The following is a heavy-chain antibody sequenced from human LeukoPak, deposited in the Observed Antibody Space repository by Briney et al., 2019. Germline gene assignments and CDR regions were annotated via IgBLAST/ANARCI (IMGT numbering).Heavy chain of an antibody. CDR1: GGSISSSSYY. J-gene: IGHJ4*02. Sequence: SETLSLTCTVSGGSISSSSYYWGWIRQPPGKGLEWIGSIYYSGSTYYNPSLKSRVTISVDTSKNQFSLKLSSVTAADTAVYYCARDQAAQVVGATYDYWGQGTLVTVSS. D-gene: IGHD1-26*01. CDR3: ARDQAAQVVGATYDY. V-gene: IGHV4-39*07. CDR2: IYYSGST.